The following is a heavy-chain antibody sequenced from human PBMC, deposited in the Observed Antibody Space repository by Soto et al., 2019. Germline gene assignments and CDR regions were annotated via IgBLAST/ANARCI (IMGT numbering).Heavy chain of an antibody. CDR1: GFTFSSYA. CDR3: AREKWELHRKYYFDY. V-gene: IGHV3-30-3*01. CDR2: ISYDGSNK. D-gene: IGHD1-26*01. Sequence: GGSLRLSCAASGFTFSSYAMHWVRQAPGKGLEWVAVISYDGSNKYYADSVKGRFTISRDNSKNTLYLQMNSLRAEDTAVYYCAREKWELHRKYYFDYWGQGTLVTVSS. J-gene: IGHJ4*02.